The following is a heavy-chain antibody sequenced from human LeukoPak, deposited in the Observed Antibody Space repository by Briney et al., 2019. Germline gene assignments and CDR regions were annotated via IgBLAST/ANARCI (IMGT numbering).Heavy chain of an antibody. CDR2: IYYSGST. Sequence: KPSETLSLTCAVYGGSFSGYYWSWIRQPPGKGLEWIGYIYYSGSTNYNPSLKSRVTISVDTSKNQFSLKLSSVTAADTAVYYCARNYYGDPVFDYWGQGTLVTVSS. J-gene: IGHJ4*02. CDR3: ARNYYGDPVFDY. V-gene: IGHV4-59*01. CDR1: GGSFSGYY. D-gene: IGHD4-17*01.